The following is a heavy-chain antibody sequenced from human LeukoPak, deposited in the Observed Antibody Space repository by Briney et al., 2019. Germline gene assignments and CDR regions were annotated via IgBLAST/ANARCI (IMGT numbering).Heavy chain of an antibody. J-gene: IGHJ4*02. Sequence: GGSLRLSCAASGFKFGDYFMSWIRQSPEKGLQWVAFISTSSANIRYADFVKGRFTISRDNAKNSLYLQMHSLRTEDTAVYYCATPRVFDYWGQGDLVTVSS. CDR1: GFKFGDYF. CDR2: ISTSSANI. V-gene: IGHV3-11*04. CDR3: ATPRVFDY.